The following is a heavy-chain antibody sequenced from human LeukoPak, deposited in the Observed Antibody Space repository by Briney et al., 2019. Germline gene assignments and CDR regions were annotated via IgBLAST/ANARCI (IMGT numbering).Heavy chain of an antibody. CDR3: ARGYSGSWYYFDY. J-gene: IGHJ4*02. CDR1: GFTFSSYN. Sequence: PGGSLRLSCAASGFTFSSYNMNWVRQAPGKGLEWVSSISSSSSYIYYADSVKGRFTISRDNAKNSLYLQMNSLRAEDTAVYYCARGYSGSWYYFDYWGQGTLVTVSS. D-gene: IGHD6-13*01. CDR2: ISSSSSYI. V-gene: IGHV3-21*01.